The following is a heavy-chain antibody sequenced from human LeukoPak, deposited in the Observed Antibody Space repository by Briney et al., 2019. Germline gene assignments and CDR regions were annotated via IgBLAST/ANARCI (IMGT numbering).Heavy chain of an antibody. CDR1: EFTFRNYW. J-gene: IGHJ3*02. D-gene: IGHD3-22*01. CDR2: IKPDGREE. Sequence: GGSLRLSCAASEFTFRNYWMTWVRQAPGKGLKWAANIKPDGREEFYVDSVKGRFSMSRDNGKNLLFLQMNSLRVEDTAVYYCTRDPYQLGSDYYFGAFDIWGQGTVVTVSS. V-gene: IGHV3-7*01. CDR3: TRDPYQLGSDYYFGAFDI.